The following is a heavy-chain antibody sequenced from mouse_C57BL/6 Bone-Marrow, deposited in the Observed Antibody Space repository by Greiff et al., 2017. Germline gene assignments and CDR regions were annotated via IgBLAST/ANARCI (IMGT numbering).Heavy chain of an antibody. CDR1: GFSLTSYG. Sequence: QVQLKESGPGLVAPSQCLSITCNASGFSLTSYGVHWVRQPPGKGLEWLVVIWSDGSTTYNSAHKSRLSISTDNTKSHVFLKMNSLQSDDTALYYCARHDCYSYAMDYWGQGTSVTVSS. CDR2: IWSDGST. D-gene: IGHD2-12*01. J-gene: IGHJ4*01. CDR3: ARHDCYSYAMDY. V-gene: IGHV2-6-1*01.